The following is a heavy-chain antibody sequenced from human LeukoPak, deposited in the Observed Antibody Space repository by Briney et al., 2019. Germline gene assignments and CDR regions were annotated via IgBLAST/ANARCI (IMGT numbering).Heavy chain of an antibody. J-gene: IGHJ4*02. CDR3: ARGHLYDYSSTSYYFDY. CDR2: IYPSDSDI. CDR1: GYKFSSYW. D-gene: IGHD6-13*01. Sequence: GESLKISCQGSGYKFSSYWIAWVRQMPGKGLEWIGIIYPSDSDIRYSPSFQGQVTISADKSISTAYLQWSSLKASDTAMYYCARGHLYDYSSTSYYFDYWGQGTLVTVSS. V-gene: IGHV5-51*01.